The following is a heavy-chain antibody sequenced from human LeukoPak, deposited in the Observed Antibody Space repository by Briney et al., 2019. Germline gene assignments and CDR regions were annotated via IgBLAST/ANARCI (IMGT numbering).Heavy chain of an antibody. CDR3: ARGGCTNGVCYSYNY. J-gene: IGHJ4*02. Sequence: SETLSLTCAVYGGSFSGYYWSWIRQPPGKGLEGIGEINHSGSTNYNPSLKSQVTISVDTSKNQFSLKLSSVTAADTAVYYCARGGCTNGVCYSYNYWGQGTLVTVSS. CDR2: INHSGST. CDR1: GGSFSGYY. D-gene: IGHD2-8*01. V-gene: IGHV4-34*01.